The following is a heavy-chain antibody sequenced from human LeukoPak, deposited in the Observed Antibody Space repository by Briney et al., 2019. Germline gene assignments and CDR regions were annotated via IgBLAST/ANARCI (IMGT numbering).Heavy chain of an antibody. Sequence: PSETLSLTCTVSGGSISSYYWSWIRQPPGEGLEWLGYIYYSVSTNYNPPLKSRVTISVDTSKNQFSLKLSSVTAADTAVYYCARGDYDFWSGYYRSWCDPWGQGTLVTVSS. J-gene: IGHJ5*02. CDR2: IYYSVST. V-gene: IGHV4-59*01. D-gene: IGHD3-3*01. CDR3: ARGDYDFWSGYYRSWCDP. CDR1: GGSISSYY.